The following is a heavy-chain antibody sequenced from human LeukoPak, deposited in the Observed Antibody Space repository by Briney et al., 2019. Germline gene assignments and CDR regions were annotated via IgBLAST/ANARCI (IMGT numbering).Heavy chain of an antibody. D-gene: IGHD3-16*01. CDR1: GFTFDDYA. J-gene: IGHJ3*02. CDR2: ISGDGGST. Sequence: GGSLRLSCAASGFTFDDYAMHWVRQAPGEGLEWVSLISGDGGSTYCADSVKGRFTISRDNSKNSLYLQMNSLRTEDTALYYCAKESRGERAFDIWGQGTMVTVSS. CDR3: AKESRGERAFDI. V-gene: IGHV3-43*02.